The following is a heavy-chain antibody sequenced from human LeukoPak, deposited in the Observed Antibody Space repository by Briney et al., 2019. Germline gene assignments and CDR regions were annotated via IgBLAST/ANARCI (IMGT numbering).Heavy chain of an antibody. CDR1: GYTLTSYY. D-gene: IGHD1-26*01. J-gene: IGHJ4*02. CDR2: INPSGGST. CDR3: ARAGGEWELLSYFDY. V-gene: IGHV1-46*01. Sequence: ASVKVSCKASGYTLTSYYMHWVRQTPGQGLEWMGIINPSGGSTSYAQKFQGRVTMTRDTSTSTVYMELSSLRSEDTAVYYCARAGGEWELLSYFDYWGQGTLVTVSS.